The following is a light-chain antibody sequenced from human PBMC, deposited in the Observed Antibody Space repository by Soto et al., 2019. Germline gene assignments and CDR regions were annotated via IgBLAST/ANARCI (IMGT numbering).Light chain of an antibody. V-gene: IGKV4-1*01. Sequence: DIVMTQSPDSLAASLGERATINCKSSQSVLYSSNNKIYLAWYQQKPGQPPKLLIYWASTRESGVPDRFSGSGSGTDFTLTISSLQAEDVAVYYCQQYYSTPITFGQGTRLEIK. CDR1: QSVLYSSNNKIY. CDR3: QQYYSTPIT. J-gene: IGKJ5*01. CDR2: WAS.